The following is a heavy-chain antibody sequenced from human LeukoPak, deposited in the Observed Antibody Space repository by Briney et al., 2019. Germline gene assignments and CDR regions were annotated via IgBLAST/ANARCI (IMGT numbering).Heavy chain of an antibody. J-gene: IGHJ4*02. V-gene: IGHV4-61*02. CDR1: GGSISSGDYY. CDR3: ARTSGPANY. Sequence: SETLSLTCTVSGGSISSGDYYWSWIRQPAGQGLEWIGRIYSSGGTNYNPSLKSRATMSVDTSKNQFSLKLSSVTAADTAVYYCARTSGPANYWGQGSLVTVSS. D-gene: IGHD6-19*01. CDR2: IYSSGGT.